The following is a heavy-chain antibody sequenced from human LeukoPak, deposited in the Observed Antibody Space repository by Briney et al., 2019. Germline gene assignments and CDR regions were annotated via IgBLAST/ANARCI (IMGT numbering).Heavy chain of an antibody. V-gene: IGHV4-34*01. J-gene: IGHJ4*02. CDR2: INHSGST. D-gene: IGHD4-23*01. CDR1: GGSLSGYY. CDR3: ARQVAGGNSGGGFDY. Sequence: PSETLSLTCTVSGGSLSGYYWSWLRQPPGKGLEWIGEINHSGSTNYNPSLKSRVTISVDTSKNQFSLKLSSVTAADTAVYYCARQVAGGNSGGGFDYWGQGTLVTVSS.